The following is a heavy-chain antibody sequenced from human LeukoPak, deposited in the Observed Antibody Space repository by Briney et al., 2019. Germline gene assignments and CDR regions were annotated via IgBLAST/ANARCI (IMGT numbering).Heavy chain of an antibody. V-gene: IGHV4-59*08. CDR1: GVSISSYF. D-gene: IGHD3-3*01. CDR3: ARVRYYYYYYMDV. J-gene: IGHJ6*03. CDR2: IYHSGST. Sequence: SETLSLTCAVSGVSISSYFWSWIRQPPGQGLEWIGYIYHSGSTHYNPSLKSRVTISVDTSKNQFSLKLSSVTAADTAVYYCARVRYYYYYYMDVWGKGTTVTISS.